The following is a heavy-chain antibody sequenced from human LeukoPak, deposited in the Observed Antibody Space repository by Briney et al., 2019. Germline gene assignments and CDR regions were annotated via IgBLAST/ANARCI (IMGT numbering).Heavy chain of an antibody. V-gene: IGHV3-66*02. D-gene: IGHD6-13*01. CDR1: GFTVSSNY. Sequence: GGSLRLSCAASGFTVSSNYMSWVRQAPGKGLEWVSVIYSGGSTYYADSVKGRFTISRDNSKNTLYLQMNSLRAEDTAVYYCGSSSSWSYYYYYMDVWGKGTTVTVSS. CDR3: GSSSSWSYYYYYMDV. J-gene: IGHJ6*03. CDR2: IYSGGST.